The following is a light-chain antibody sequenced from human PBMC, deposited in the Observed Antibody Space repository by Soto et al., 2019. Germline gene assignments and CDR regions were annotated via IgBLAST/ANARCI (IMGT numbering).Light chain of an antibody. Sequence: QSVLTQPASVSGSPGQSITISCTGTSSDVGSSKYVSWYQQHPGKAPKLIIYEVSNRPSGVSNRFSGSKSGNTASLTISGLQAEDEADYYCNSYTTNITCVFGGGTKVTVL. CDR1: SSDVGSSKY. CDR3: NSYTTNITCV. J-gene: IGLJ3*02. CDR2: EVS. V-gene: IGLV2-14*01.